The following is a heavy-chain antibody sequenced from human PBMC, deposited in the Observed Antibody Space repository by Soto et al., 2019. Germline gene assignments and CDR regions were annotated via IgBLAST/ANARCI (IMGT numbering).Heavy chain of an antibody. J-gene: IGHJ4*02. CDR3: AKFGMATTKRRTPYYIDY. Sequence: EVQVLESGGGLVQPGGSLRLSCAASGFTFSSYAMSWVLQAPGKGLECVSSISGSGGGTYYADSVKGRFTFSRDNSKNTLYLQMNILSAEDTAVYYCAKFGMATTKRRTPYYIDYWGQGALVTVSS. V-gene: IGHV3-23*01. CDR2: ISGSGGGT. D-gene: IGHD3-16*01. CDR1: GFTFSSYA.